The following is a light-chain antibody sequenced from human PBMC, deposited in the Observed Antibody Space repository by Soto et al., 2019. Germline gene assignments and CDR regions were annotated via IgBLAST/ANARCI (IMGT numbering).Light chain of an antibody. Sequence: AIRMTQSQSSLSASTGDRVTITCRASQGISSYLAWYQQKPGKAPKLLIYAASTLQSGVPSRFSGSGSGTDFTLTISCLQSEDFATYYCQQYYSYAPTFGQGTKVEIK. V-gene: IGKV1-8*01. CDR2: AAS. CDR1: QGISSY. CDR3: QQYYSYAPT. J-gene: IGKJ1*01.